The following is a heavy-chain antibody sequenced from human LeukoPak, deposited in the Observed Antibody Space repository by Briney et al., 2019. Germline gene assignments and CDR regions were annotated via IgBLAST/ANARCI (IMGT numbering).Heavy chain of an antibody. D-gene: IGHD1-26*01. CDR3: ARVVGARLAAFDI. Sequence: ASVKVSCKASGGTFSSYAISWVRQAPGQGLEWTGGIIPIFGTANYAQKSQGRVTITADESTSTAYMELSSLRSEDTAVYYCARVVGARLAAFDIWGQGTMVTVSS. V-gene: IGHV1-69*13. CDR1: GGTFSSYA. CDR2: IIPIFGTA. J-gene: IGHJ3*02.